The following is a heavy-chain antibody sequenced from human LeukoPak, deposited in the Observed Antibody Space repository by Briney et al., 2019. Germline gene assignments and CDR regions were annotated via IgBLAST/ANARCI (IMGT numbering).Heavy chain of an antibody. CDR2: INPNSGDT. CDR3: AREGYGGEASDY. J-gene: IGHJ4*02. Sequence: ASVKVSCKASGYTFTGYYMHWVRQAPGQGLEWMGWINPNSGDTKNAQKFQGRVTMTRDTSISTAYMELGGLRSDDTAMYYCAREGYGGEASDYWGQGTLVTVSS. CDR1: GYTFTGYY. D-gene: IGHD4-23*01. V-gene: IGHV1-2*02.